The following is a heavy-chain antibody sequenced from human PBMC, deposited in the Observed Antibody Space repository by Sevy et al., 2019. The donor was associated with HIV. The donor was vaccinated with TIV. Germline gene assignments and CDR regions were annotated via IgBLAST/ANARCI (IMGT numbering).Heavy chain of an antibody. Sequence: GGSLRLSCAASGFTFSSYAMSWVRQPPGKGLEWVCAISGSGGTTYYADSVKGRFTISRNNSKNTLYLQMNSVRAEDNAVYYCAKALYGTDAFDIWGQGTMVTVSS. CDR1: GFTFSSYA. CDR3: AKALYGTDAFDI. J-gene: IGHJ3*02. V-gene: IGHV3-23*01. CDR2: ISGSGGTT. D-gene: IGHD3-10*01.